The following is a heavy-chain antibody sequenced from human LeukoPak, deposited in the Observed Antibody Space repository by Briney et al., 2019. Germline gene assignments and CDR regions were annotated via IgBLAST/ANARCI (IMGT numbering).Heavy chain of an antibody. J-gene: IGHJ4*02. Sequence: ASVKVSRKASGYTFTGYYMHWVRQAPGQGLEWMGWINPNSGGTNYAQKFQGRVTMTRDTSISTAYMELSRLRSDDTAVYYCARGGDIVLMVYAPFDYWGQGTLVTVSS. CDR2: INPNSGGT. V-gene: IGHV1-2*02. CDR1: GYTFTGYY. D-gene: IGHD2-8*01. CDR3: ARGGDIVLMVYAPFDY.